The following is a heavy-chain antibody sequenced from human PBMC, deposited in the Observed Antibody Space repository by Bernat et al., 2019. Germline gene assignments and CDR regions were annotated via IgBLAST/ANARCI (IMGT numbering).Heavy chain of an antibody. D-gene: IGHD3-10*01. CDR3: VKDMNFYASGSFDY. Sequence: EVQLLESGGDLVQPGGSLRPSCVASGFTFTSYGMNWVRQAPGKGLEWVSGIRGFGTGTYYADSVKGRFSISRDNSKNTVSLQMNTLGVEDTAIYYCVKDMNFYASGSFDYWGQGTLVTVSS. CDR1: GFTFTSYG. J-gene: IGHJ4*02. CDR2: IRGFGTGT. V-gene: IGHV3-23*01.